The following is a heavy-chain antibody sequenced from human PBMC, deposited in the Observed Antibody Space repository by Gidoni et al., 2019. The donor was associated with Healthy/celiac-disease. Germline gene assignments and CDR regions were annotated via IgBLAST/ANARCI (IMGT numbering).Heavy chain of an antibody. J-gene: IGHJ4*02. CDR2: INRSGST. V-gene: IGHV4-34*01. CDR3: AREIAAAGAGGDFDY. Sequence: QLQLQQRGAALLKPSATPSLTCAVYGGSFTGYYWSWNRQHPGKGLEWIGEINRSGSTNYNPALKSRVTISGDTSKKQFSLKLSSVTAADTAVYYCAREIAAAGAGGDFDYWGQGTLVTVSS. D-gene: IGHD6-13*01. CDR1: GGSFTGYY.